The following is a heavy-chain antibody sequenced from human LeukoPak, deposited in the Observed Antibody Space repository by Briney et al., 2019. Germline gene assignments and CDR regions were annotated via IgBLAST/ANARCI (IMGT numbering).Heavy chain of an antibody. CDR1: GGSISSGSYY. J-gene: IGHJ5*02. Sequence: SETLSLTCTVSGGSISSGSYYWSWIRQPAGKGLEWIGRIYTSGSTNYNPSLKSRVTISVDTSKNQFSLKLSSVTAADTAVYYCARDRLGHPSDPWGQGTLVTVSS. CDR3: ARDRLGHPSDP. V-gene: IGHV4-61*02. CDR2: IYTSGST. D-gene: IGHD3-16*01.